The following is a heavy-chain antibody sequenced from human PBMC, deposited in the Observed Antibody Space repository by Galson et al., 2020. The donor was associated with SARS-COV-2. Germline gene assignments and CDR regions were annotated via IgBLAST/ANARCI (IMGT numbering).Heavy chain of an antibody. V-gene: IGHV3-33*01. CDR1: GFTFSSYG. Sequence: QLGESLKISCAASGFTFSSYGMHWVRQAPGKGLEWVAVIWYDGSNKYYADSVKGRFTISRDNAKNSLYLQMNSLRAEDTAVYYCARVRFDDYASPFDYWGQGTLVTVSS. CDR2: IWYDGSNK. J-gene: IGHJ4*02. CDR3: ARVRFDDYASPFDY. D-gene: IGHD4-17*01.